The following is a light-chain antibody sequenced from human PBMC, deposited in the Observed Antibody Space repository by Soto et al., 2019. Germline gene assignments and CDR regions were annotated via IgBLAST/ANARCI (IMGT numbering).Light chain of an antibody. J-gene: IGKJ5*01. Sequence: DIQMTQSPSSLCAAVGDRVTFTCRASQRIGNCLNWYQQKSGNAPKLLIYAASSLQSGVPSRFSGSGSGTDVTLTISSLQAEDFATYYCQHSYTAPPSFGQGTRLEIK. CDR3: QHSYTAPPS. CDR1: QRIGNC. V-gene: IGKV1-39*01. CDR2: AAS.